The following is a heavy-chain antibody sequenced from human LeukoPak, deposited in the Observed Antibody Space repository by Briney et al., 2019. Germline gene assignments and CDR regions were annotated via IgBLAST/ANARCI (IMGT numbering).Heavy chain of an antibody. CDR1: GFTFSSYA. D-gene: IGHD2-15*01. V-gene: IGHV3-30*18. Sequence: GGSLRLSCEASGFTFSSYAMSWVRQAPGKGLEWVAVISYDGSNKYYADSVKGRFTISRDNSKNTLYLQMNSLRAEDTAVYYCAKETGIYCSGGSCRHDAFDIWGQGTMVTVSS. CDR2: ISYDGSNK. J-gene: IGHJ3*02. CDR3: AKETGIYCSGGSCRHDAFDI.